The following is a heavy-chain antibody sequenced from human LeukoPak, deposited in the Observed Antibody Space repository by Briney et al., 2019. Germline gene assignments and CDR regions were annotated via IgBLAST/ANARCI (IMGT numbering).Heavy chain of an antibody. CDR2: IGDAGT. D-gene: IGHD1-26*01. V-gene: IGHV3-23*01. J-gene: IGHJ3*01. CDR3: AKKLGPFDV. Sequence: PGGSLRLSCAASGFTFNDFAMTWVRQAPGKGLEWVSSIGDAGTYYADSVKGRFTISRDNSKNMLYLQLNSLRAGDTAMYYCAKKLGPFDVRGQGTMVTVSS. CDR1: GFTFNDFA.